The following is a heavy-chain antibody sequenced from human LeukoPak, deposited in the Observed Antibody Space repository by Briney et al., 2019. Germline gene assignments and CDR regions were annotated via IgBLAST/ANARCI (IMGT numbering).Heavy chain of an antibody. V-gene: IGHV3-23*01. CDR3: AKDRIIPAASDAFDI. CDR2: ISGSGGST. CDR1: GFTFSDYY. J-gene: IGHJ3*02. Sequence: GGSLRLSCAVSGFTFSDYYMSWIRQAPGKGLEWVSAISGSGGSTYYADSVKGRFTISRDNSKNTLYLQMNSLRAEDTAVYYCAKDRIIPAASDAFDIWGQGTMVTVSS. D-gene: IGHD2-2*01.